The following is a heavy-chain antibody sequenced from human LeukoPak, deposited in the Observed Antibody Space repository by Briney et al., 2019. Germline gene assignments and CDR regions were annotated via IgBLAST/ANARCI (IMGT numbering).Heavy chain of an antibody. CDR1: GGYISSYY. D-gene: IGHD3-10*01. CDR3: ARQGYYGSGSYTRFDY. V-gene: IGHV4-59*08. Sequence: VKPSETLSLTCTVSGGYISSYYWSWIRQPPGKGLEWIGYIYYSGSTNYNPSLKSRVTISVDTSKNQFSLKLSSVTAADTAVYYCARQGYYGSGSYTRFDYWGQGTLVTVSS. CDR2: IYYSGST. J-gene: IGHJ4*02.